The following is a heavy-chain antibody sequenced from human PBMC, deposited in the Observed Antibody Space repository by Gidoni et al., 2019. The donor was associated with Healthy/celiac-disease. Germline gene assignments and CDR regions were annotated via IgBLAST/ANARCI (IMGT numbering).Heavy chain of an antibody. CDR2: IYHSGST. CDR3: ARAKGKQHPFENWFDP. V-gene: IGHV4-38-2*01. J-gene: IGHJ5*02. D-gene: IGHD6-13*01. CDR1: GYSISSGYY. Sequence: QVQLQESGPGLVKPSEPLSLTCAVSGYSISSGYYWGWIRQPPGKGLEWIGSIYHSGSTDYNPSHKRRVTISVDTSKNQFSLKLSAVTAADTAVYYCARAKGKQHPFENWFDPWGQGTLVTVSS.